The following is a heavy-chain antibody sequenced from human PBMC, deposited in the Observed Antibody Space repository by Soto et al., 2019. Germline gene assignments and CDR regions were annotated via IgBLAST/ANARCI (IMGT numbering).Heavy chain of an antibody. V-gene: IGHV3-21*01. Sequence: EVQLVESGGGLVKPGGSLRLSCAASGFSLSDYSMNWIRQAPGKGLEWVASISSSSSFIHYAESMKGRFTISRDNAKNSLYLQMNILSAEDTAVYYCAGSSDDGRDNWGQGTLVPVSS. CDR1: GFSLSDYS. CDR3: AGSSDDGRDN. CDR2: ISSSSSFI. D-gene: IGHD1-26*01. J-gene: IGHJ4*02.